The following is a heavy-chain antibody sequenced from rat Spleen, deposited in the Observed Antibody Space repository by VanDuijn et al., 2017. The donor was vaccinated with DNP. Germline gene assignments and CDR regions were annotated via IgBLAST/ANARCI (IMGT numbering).Heavy chain of an antibody. V-gene: IGHV2-72*01. CDR2: IWAGGST. CDR1: GFSLTSTG. J-gene: IGHJ1*01. CDR3: ARHSPRRVWGYFDF. D-gene: IGHD1-11*01. Sequence: QVQLEESGPVLMQPSATLSLTCTVSGFSLTSTGVGWVRQGLGKGLVWMGTIWAGGSTNYNSAVQSRLSISRDTSKSQLFLQMNSLRPEDTGTYYCARHSPRRVWGYFDFWGPGTMVTVSS.